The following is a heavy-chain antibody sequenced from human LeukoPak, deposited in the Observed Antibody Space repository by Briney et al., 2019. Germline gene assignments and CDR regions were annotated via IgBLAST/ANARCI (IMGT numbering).Heavy chain of an antibody. CDR2: IYHSGST. V-gene: IGHV4-30-2*01. Sequence: SETLSLTCTVSGGSISSGGYYWSWIRQPPGKGLEWIGNIYHSGSTYYYPSLKSRVTISVDRSKNQFSLKLSSVTAADTAVYYCARDAGRKGLDYWGQGTLVTVSS. D-gene: IGHD1-1*01. CDR3: ARDAGRKGLDY. CDR1: GGSISSGGYY. J-gene: IGHJ4*02.